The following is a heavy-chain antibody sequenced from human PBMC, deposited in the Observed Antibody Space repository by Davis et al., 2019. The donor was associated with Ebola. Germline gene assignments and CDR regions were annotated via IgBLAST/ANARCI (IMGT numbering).Heavy chain of an antibody. CDR2: INPNSGGT. J-gene: IGHJ5*02. CDR3: ARGLRRNWWELRPIIDP. V-gene: IGHV1-2*02. CDR1: DYTFPSYG. Sequence: ASVPVSCMASDYTFPSYGIIRVRPAPGQGLEWLGWINPNSGGTNYAQKFQGRVTMTRDTSISTAYMELSRLRSGDTAVYYCARGLRRNWWELRPIIDPWGQGTLVTVSS. D-gene: IGHD1-26*01.